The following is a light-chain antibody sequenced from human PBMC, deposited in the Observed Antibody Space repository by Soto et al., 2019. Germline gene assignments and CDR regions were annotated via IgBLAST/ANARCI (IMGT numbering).Light chain of an antibody. CDR2: WAS. J-gene: IGKJ4*01. V-gene: IGKV4-1*01. CDR3: QQYYSIPPT. CDR1: QSVLYSSNNKNY. Sequence: DIVMTQSPDSLAVSLGERATINCKSSQSVLYSSNNKNYLAWYQHKPGQPPKLLIYWASTRESGVPDRFGGSGSGTDFTLTISSLQAEDVAIYSCQQYYSIPPTFGGGTKVDIK.